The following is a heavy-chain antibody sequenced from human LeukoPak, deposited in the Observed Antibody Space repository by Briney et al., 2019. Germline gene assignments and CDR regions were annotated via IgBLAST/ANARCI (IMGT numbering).Heavy chain of an antibody. D-gene: IGHD4-17*01. V-gene: IGHV3-23*01. CDR1: GFTFSSYA. CDR2: ISGSGGTT. J-gene: IGHJ4*02. Sequence: GGSLRLSCAASGFTFSSYAMSWVRQAPGKGLEWVSAISGSGGTTIYADSVKGRFTISRDNSKNTLYLQMNSLRAEDTALYYCARNGQRTTVTSDFWGQGTLVTVSS. CDR3: ARNGQRTTVTSDF.